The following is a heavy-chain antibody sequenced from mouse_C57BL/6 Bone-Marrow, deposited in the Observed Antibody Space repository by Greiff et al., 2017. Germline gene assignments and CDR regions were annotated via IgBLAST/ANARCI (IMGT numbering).Heavy chain of an antibody. Sequence: EVQLQESGPGLAKPSQTLSLSCSVTGYSITSDYWNWIRKFPGNKLEYMGYISYSGSTYYNPSLKSRISITRDTSKNQYYLQLNSVTTEDTATYXCERYGYYRYWYGDVWGTGTTVTVSS. V-gene: IGHV3-8*01. J-gene: IGHJ1*03. CDR3: ERYGYYRYWYGDV. CDR2: ISYSGST. D-gene: IGHD2-3*01. CDR1: GYSITSDY.